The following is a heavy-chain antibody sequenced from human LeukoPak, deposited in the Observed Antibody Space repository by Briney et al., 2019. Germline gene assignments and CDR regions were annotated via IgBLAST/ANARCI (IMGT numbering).Heavy chain of an antibody. CDR1: GLTVSSNY. CDR3: ARVGYSSGWYFDY. V-gene: IGHV3-66*02. D-gene: IGHD6-19*01. Sequence: PGGSLRLSCAASGLTVSSNYMSWVRQAPGKGLEWVSVIYSGGSTYYADSVKGRFTISRDNSKNTLYLQMNSLRAEDTAVYYCARVGYSSGWYFDYWGQGTLVTVSS. J-gene: IGHJ4*02. CDR2: IYSGGST.